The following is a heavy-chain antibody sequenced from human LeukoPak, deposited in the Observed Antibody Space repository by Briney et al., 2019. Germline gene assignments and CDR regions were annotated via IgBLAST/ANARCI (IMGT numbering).Heavy chain of an antibody. CDR3: AREEHCSGGSCPAHDMDV. J-gene: IGHJ6*03. CDR2: INPNSGGT. V-gene: IGHV1-2*02. D-gene: IGHD2-15*01. Sequence: GASVKVSCKASGYTFTGYYMHWERQAPGQGLEWMGWINPNSGGTNYAQKFQGRVTMTRDTSISTAYMELSRLRSDDTAVYYCAREEHCSGGSCPAHDMDVWGKGTTATVSS. CDR1: GYTFTGYY.